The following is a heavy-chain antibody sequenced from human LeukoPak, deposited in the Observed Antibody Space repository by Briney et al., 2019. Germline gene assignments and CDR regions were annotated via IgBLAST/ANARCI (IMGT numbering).Heavy chain of an antibody. CDR2: IYYSGST. J-gene: IGHJ4*02. CDR1: GGSISSSSYY. V-gene: IGHV4-39*01. Sequence: PSETLSLTCTVSGGSISSSSYYWGWIRQPPGKGLEWIGSIYYSGSTYYNPSLKSRVTISVDTSKNQFSLKLSSVTAADTAVYYCARGTGTKVYYYYDSSGYHFDYWGQGTLVTVSS. CDR3: ARGTGTKVYYYYDSSGYHFDY. D-gene: IGHD3-22*01.